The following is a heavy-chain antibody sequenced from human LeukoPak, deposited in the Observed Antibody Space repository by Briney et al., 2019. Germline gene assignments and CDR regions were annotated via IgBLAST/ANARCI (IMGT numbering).Heavy chain of an antibody. D-gene: IGHD1-26*01. CDR1: GFNFNMFA. CDR3: AASYSETQLYYFDY. J-gene: IGHJ4*02. V-gene: IGHV3-23*01. CDR2: PSRGGETT. Sequence: GGSLRLSCSGTGFNFNMFAIHWVRQAPGKGLEWVSGPSRGGETTNYADSVKGRFAVSRDNAKNSVYLQMNSLRGEDTAVYHCAASYSETQLYYFDYWGQGNLVTVSS.